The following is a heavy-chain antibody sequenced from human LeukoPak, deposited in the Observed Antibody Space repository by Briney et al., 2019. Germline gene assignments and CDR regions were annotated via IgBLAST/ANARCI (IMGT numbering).Heavy chain of an antibody. CDR1: GGSISSYY. D-gene: IGHD3-16*01. CDR2: INHSGST. V-gene: IGHV4-34*01. J-gene: IGHJ4*02. CDR3: ARLDYGDY. Sequence: SETLSLTCTVSGGSISSYYWSWIRQPPGKGLEWIGEINHSGSTNYNPSLKSRVTISVDTSKNQFSLKLSSVTAADTAVYYCARLDYGDYWGQGTLVTVSS.